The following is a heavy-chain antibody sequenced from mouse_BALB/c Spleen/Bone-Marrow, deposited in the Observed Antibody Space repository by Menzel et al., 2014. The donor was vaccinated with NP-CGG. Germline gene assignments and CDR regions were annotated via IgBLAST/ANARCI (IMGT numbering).Heavy chain of an antibody. CDR1: DYTFTTYW. Sequence: QVQLQQSGAELAKPGASVKMSCKVSDYTFTTYWMHWVKQRPGQGLEWIGYIGPRTGYTEYNQKFKDKATLTADKSSSTAYMQLSSLTSEDSAVYYCARYWDAYGGQGTLVTVSA. J-gene: IGHJ3*01. CDR3: ARYWDAY. V-gene: IGHV1-7*01. D-gene: IGHD4-1*01. CDR2: IGPRTGYT.